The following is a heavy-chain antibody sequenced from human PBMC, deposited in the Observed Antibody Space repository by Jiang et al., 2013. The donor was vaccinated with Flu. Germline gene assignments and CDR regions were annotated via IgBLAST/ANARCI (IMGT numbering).Heavy chain of an antibody. CDR1: GGSISSYY. J-gene: IGHJ6*02. CDR3: ATLTRSYSSSWYNYYYYGMDV. CDR2: IYYSGST. D-gene: IGHD6-13*01. Sequence: TLSLTCTVSGGSISSYYWSWIRQPPGKGLEWIGYIYYSGSTNYNPSLKSRVTISVDTSKNQFSLKLSSVTAADTAVYYCATLTRSYSSSWYNYYYYGMDVWGQGTTVTVSS. V-gene: IGHV4-59*08.